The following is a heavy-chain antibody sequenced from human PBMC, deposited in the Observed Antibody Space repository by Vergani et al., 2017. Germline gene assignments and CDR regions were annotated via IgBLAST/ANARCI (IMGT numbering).Heavy chain of an antibody. CDR1: GGSISSSNW. Sequence: QVQLQESGPGLVKPSGTLSLTCAVSGGSISSSNWWRWVRQPPGKGLEWIGEIYHSGNTNYHPSLKSRVTIAVDKSKHHFSLKLSSVTAADTAVCYCARVPVAASGNWFDPWGQGTLVTVAS. D-gene: IGHD6-13*01. V-gene: IGHV4-4*02. CDR2: IYHSGNT. CDR3: ARVPVAASGNWFDP. J-gene: IGHJ5*02.